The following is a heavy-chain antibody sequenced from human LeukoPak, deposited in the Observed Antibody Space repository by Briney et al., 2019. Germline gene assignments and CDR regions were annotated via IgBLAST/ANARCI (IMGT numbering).Heavy chain of an antibody. J-gene: IGHJ6*03. Sequence: GASVKVSCKASGGTFSSYAISWVRQAPGQGLEWMGGIIPIFGTANYAQKFQGRVTITADKSTSTADMELSSLRSEDTAVYYCAIRGQQLVLSAYYYYMDVWGKGTTVTVSS. D-gene: IGHD6-13*01. V-gene: IGHV1-69*06. CDR2: IIPIFGTA. CDR1: GGTFSSYA. CDR3: AIRGQQLVLSAYYYYMDV.